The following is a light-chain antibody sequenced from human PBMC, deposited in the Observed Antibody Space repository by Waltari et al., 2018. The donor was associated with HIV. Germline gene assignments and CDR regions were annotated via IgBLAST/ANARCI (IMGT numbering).Light chain of an antibody. J-gene: IGLJ2*01. V-gene: IGLV2-23*02. Sequence: QSALTQPASVSGSPGQSITISCPGTSSTLLSCYQQHPGKAPKLIIYEVSKRPSGVSVRFSASKSGNTASLTISGLQAEDEADYHCCSYVGVVNSFVLFGGGTKLTVL. CDR1: SSTL. CDR3: CSYVGVVNSFVL. CDR2: EVS.